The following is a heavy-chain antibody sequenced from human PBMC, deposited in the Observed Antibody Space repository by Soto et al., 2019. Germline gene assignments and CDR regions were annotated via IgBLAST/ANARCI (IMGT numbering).Heavy chain of an antibody. CDR1: GGSISSYY. D-gene: IGHD3-22*01. V-gene: IGHV4-59*01. Sequence: SETLSLTCTFSGGSISSYYWSLIRQPPGKGLEWIGYIYYSGSTNYNPSLKSRVTISVDTSKNQFSLKLSSVTAADTAVYYCARAKYYYDSSGYYRDVAFDIWGQGTMVTVSS. CDR3: ARAKYYYDSSGYYRDVAFDI. J-gene: IGHJ3*02. CDR2: IYYSGST.